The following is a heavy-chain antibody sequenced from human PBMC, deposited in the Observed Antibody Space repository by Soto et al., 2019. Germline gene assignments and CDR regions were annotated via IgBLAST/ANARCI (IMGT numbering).Heavy chain of an antibody. D-gene: IGHD3-9*01. J-gene: IGHJ1*01. CDR2: ISGSGGST. Sequence: PGGSLRLSCAASGFTFSSYAMSWVRQAPGKGLEWVSAISGSGGSTYYADSVKGRFTISRDNSKNTLYLQMNSLRAEDTAVYYCAKEDYDIWTGPAAKYFQHWGQGTLVTVSS. CDR1: GFTFSSYA. CDR3: AKEDYDIWTGPAAKYFQH. V-gene: IGHV3-23*01.